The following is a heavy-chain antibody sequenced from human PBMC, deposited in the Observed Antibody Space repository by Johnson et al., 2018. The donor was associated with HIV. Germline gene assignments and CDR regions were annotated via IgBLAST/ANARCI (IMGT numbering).Heavy chain of an antibody. J-gene: IGHJ3*01. CDR1: GFTFSSYW. CDR3: AREGTYYYDNSGYNDAFDV. CDR2: INSDGSNT. V-gene: IGHV3-74*03. Sequence: VQLVESGGGLVQPGGSLRLSCAASGFTFSSYWMHWVRQAPGKGLVWVSRINSDGSNTKYADSVKGRFTISSDNAKNTLYLQMNSLRAEDTAVYYCAREGTYYYDNSGYNDAFDVWGQGTMVTVSS. D-gene: IGHD3-22*01.